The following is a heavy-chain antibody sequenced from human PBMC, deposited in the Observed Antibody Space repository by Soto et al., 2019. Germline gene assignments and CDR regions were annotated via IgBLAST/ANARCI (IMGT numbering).Heavy chain of an antibody. D-gene: IGHD2-15*01. CDR3: ARHFCSGGACYSGADFDY. J-gene: IGHJ4*02. CDR2: IDPSDSYT. Sequence: GESLKISCKGSGYSFTNYWISWVRQMPGKVLEWMGRIDPSDSYTNYSPSFQGHVTISADKSISTAYLQWNSLKASDTAMYYCARHFCSGGACYSGADFDYWGQGXLVTVYS. V-gene: IGHV5-10-1*01. CDR1: GYSFTNYW.